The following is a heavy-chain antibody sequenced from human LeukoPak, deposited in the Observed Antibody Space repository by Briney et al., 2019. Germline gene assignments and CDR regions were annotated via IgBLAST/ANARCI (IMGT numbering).Heavy chain of an antibody. CDR3: ARDRVNWNDGFDP. Sequence: PGGSLKLSCAASGFTFSTYEMNWVRQAPGQGLEWVSYISSSGSSIYYAHSVKGRFTISRDNAKNALYLQMNSLRAEDTAVYYCARDRVNWNDGFDPWRQGTLVSVSS. D-gene: IGHD1-20*01. V-gene: IGHV3-48*03. CDR2: ISSSGSSI. J-gene: IGHJ5*02. CDR1: GFTFSTYE.